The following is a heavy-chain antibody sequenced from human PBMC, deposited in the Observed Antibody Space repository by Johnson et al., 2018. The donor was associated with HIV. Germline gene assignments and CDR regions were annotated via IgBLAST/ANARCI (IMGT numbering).Heavy chain of an antibody. Sequence: VQLVESGGGVVHPGRSLRLSCAASGFTFSNYAMHWVRQAPGKGLEWVAITSYGGNEQYYADSARGRFTISRDDSKNTLFLQMNSLRVEDTAVYFCARKSVINFDAMDVWGRGTLVTVSS. CDR2: TSYGGNEQ. CDR1: GFTFSNYA. CDR3: ARKSVINFDAMDV. D-gene: IGHD4-23*01. J-gene: IGHJ3*01. V-gene: IGHV3-30*04.